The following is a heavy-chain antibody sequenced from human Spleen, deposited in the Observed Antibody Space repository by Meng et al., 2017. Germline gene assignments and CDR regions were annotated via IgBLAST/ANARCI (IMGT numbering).Heavy chain of an antibody. CDR2: INHSGST. D-gene: IGHD4-11*01. J-gene: IGHJ4*02. Sequence: QVQVQRWGAGLLNPSETLSLSCVVSGGSFSDYYWSWIRQPPGKGLEWIGEINHSGSTDYNPSLESRATISVDTSQNNLSLKLSSVTAADSAVYYCARGPTTMAHDFDYWGQGTLVTVSS. CDR3: ARGPTTMAHDFDY. CDR1: GGSFSDYY. V-gene: IGHV4-34*01.